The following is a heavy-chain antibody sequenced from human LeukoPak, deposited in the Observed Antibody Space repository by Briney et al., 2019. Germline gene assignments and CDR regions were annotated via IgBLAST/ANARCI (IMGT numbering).Heavy chain of an antibody. Sequence: GGSLRLSCAASGFTFSSHAMSWVRQAPGKGLEWVSAISGSGGRTYYADSVKGRFTISRDNSKNTLYLQMNSLRAEDTAVYYCAKDHWDSSDYPYWGQGTLVTVSS. V-gene: IGHV3-23*01. CDR3: AKDHWDSSDYPY. D-gene: IGHD3-22*01. CDR1: GFTFSSHA. CDR2: ISGSGGRT. J-gene: IGHJ4*02.